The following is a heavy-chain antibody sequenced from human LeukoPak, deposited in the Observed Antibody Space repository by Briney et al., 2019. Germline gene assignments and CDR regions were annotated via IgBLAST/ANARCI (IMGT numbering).Heavy chain of an antibody. V-gene: IGHV1-46*01. J-gene: IGHJ4*02. CDR1: GYTFTSYY. CDR2: INPSGGST. D-gene: IGHD3-22*01. Sequence: GASVKVSCKASGYTFTSYYMHWVRQAPGQGLEWMGIINPSGGSTSYAQKFQGRVTMTRDTSTSTVYMELSSLRSEDTAVYYCATDLFRYYDSSGHFDYWGQGTLVTVSS. CDR3: ATDLFRYYDSSGHFDY.